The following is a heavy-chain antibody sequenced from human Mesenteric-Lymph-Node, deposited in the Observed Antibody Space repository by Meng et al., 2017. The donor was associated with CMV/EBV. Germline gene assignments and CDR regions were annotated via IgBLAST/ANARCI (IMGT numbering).Heavy chain of an antibody. CDR2: IYHSGST. D-gene: IGHD1-26*01. Sequence: SETLSLTCAVSGGSISSSNWWSWVRQPPGKGLEWIGEIYHSGSTNYNPSLKSRVTVSVDTSMNQFSLNLSSVTAADTAVYYCARGKDRYYYYGIDAWGQGTTVTVSS. CDR1: GGSISSSNW. V-gene: IGHV4-4*02. CDR3: ARGKDRYYYYGIDA. J-gene: IGHJ6*02.